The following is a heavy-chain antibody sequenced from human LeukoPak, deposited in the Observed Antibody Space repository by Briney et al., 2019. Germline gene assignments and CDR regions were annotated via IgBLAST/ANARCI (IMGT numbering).Heavy chain of an antibody. J-gene: IGHJ3*02. CDR2: SYTSGST. D-gene: IGHD3-9*01. V-gene: IGHV4-61*02. CDR1: GGFISSGSYF. Sequence: SETPSLICSVSGGFISSGSYFWRWIRQPAGKGLGWIGRSYTSGSTNYNASLKSRVTMSVDKSKNQFSLKLNSVTAAETAGYYCARDSYYDILTGYLIRGAFDIWGLGTVVTVSS. CDR3: ARDSYYDILTGYLIRGAFDI.